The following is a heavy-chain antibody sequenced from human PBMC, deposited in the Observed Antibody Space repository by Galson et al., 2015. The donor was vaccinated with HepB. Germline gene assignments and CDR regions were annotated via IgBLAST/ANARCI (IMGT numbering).Heavy chain of an antibody. CDR2: INGGGATT. V-gene: IGHV3-23*01. J-gene: IGHJ4*02. CDR1: GFTISNFA. Sequence: SLRLSCAASGFTISNFALSWVRQAPGKGLEWVSGINGGGATTYYAASVKGRFTISRDNSKNTLYLQMNSLRADDTAVYYCAINPSTLLTPDDYWGQGTLVTVSS. D-gene: IGHD3-10*01. CDR3: AINPSTLLTPDDY.